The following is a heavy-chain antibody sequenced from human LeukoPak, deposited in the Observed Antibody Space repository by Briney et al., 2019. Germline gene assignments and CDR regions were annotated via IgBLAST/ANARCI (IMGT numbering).Heavy chain of an antibody. D-gene: IGHD2-15*01. J-gene: IGHJ4*02. Sequence: GGSLRLSCAASGFTFSSYAMHWVRQAPGKGLEWVAVISYDGSNKYYADSVKGRFTISRDNSRNTLSLQISSLRAEDTALYYCTRGVYCSGGSCSLDYWGQGTLVTVSS. CDR1: GFTFSSYA. CDR3: TRGVYCSGGSCSLDY. V-gene: IGHV3-30-3*01. CDR2: ISYDGSNK.